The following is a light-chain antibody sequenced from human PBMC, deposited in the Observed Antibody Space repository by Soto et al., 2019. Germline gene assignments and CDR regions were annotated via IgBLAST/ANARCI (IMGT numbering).Light chain of an antibody. Sequence: QSALTQPASVSGSPGQSITISCTGTSSDVGGYNYVSWYQQHPGKAPKLMIYDVSNRPSGVSNRFSGTKSGNTASLTISGLQADDEADYYFSSYTSSITLVVFGGGTKGTVL. CDR3: SSYTSSITLVV. J-gene: IGLJ2*01. CDR1: SSDVGGYNY. V-gene: IGLV2-14*01. CDR2: DVS.